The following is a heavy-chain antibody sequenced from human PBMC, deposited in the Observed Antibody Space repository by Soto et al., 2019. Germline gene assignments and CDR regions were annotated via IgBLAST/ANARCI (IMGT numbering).Heavy chain of an antibody. CDR3: ARAGEQLRPLYYFDY. Sequence: QVQLVQSGAEVKKPGSSVKVSCKASGGTFSGYAISWVRQAPGQGLEWMGGIIPIFGTANYAQKFQGRVTITADESTSTAYMELSSLRSEDTAVYYCARAGEQLRPLYYFDYWGQGTLVTVSS. CDR2: IIPIFGTA. J-gene: IGHJ4*02. D-gene: IGHD6-6*01. V-gene: IGHV1-69*01. CDR1: GGTFSGYA.